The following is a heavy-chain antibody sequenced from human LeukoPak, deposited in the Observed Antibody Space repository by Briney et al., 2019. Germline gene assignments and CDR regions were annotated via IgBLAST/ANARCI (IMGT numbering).Heavy chain of an antibody. J-gene: IGHJ4*02. Sequence: ASVKVSCKASGYTFTSYGISWVRQAPGQGLEWMGWISAYNGNTNYAQKLQGRVTMTTDTSTSTAYMELRSLRSDDTAVYYCARIAYSRDYYYVGVGKIFDYWGQGTLVTVSS. D-gene: IGHD3-22*01. CDR1: GYTFTSYG. CDR2: ISAYNGNT. CDR3: ARIAYSRDYYYVGVGKIFDY. V-gene: IGHV1-18*01.